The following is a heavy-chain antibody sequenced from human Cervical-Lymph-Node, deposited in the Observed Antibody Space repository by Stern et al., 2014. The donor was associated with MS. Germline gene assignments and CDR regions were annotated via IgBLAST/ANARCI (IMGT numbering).Heavy chain of an antibody. Sequence: VQLVESGGGFVQPGGSLRLSCTASGFSLSFSWMAWVRQAPGNGLEWVANINPDGTKKFYVDSVKGRFSISIDNAENSMSLQVNNLRVEDTAVYYCATQRWAIFDYWGRGTPVTVSP. D-gene: IGHD2-2*01. CDR2: INPDGTKK. CDR3: ATQRWAIFDY. J-gene: IGHJ4*01. CDR1: GFSLSFSW. V-gene: IGHV3-7*01.